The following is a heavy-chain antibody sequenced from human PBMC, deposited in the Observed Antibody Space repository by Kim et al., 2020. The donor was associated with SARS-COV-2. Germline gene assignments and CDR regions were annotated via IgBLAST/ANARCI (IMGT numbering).Heavy chain of an antibody. CDR1: DFAFDNHG. CDR3: VSDGGGYEGYVQH. V-gene: IGHV3-33*03. Sequence: GGSLRLSCAASDFAFDNHGMHWVRLAPGKGLEWVAGIWYDGAAKYYAESVKGRLTISRDNPDNTLYLQINSLRAEDTAVYYCVSDGGGYEGYVQHWGQGILVTVSS. D-gene: IGHD6-19*01. CDR2: IWYDGAAK. J-gene: IGHJ1*01.